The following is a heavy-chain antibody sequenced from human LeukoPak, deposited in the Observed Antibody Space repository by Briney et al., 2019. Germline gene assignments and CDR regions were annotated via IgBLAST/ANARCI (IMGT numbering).Heavy chain of an antibody. CDR2: ISGSGGST. CDR1: GFTFSSYA. D-gene: IGHD3-10*01. V-gene: IGHV3-23*01. CDR3: AKDSYYGSGSFFFDY. J-gene: IGHJ4*02. Sequence: GGSLRLSCAASGFTFSSYAMSWVRQVPGKGLEWVSAISGSGGSTYYADSVKGRFTISRDNSKNTLYLQMNSLRAEDTAVYYCAKDSYYGSGSFFFDYWGQGTLVTVSS.